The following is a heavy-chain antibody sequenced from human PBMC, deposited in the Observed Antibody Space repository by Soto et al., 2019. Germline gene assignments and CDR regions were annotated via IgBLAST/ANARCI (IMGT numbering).Heavy chain of an antibody. CDR3: ARRGIAARKNWFDP. CDR1: GYTFTSYD. CDR2: MNPNSGNT. V-gene: IGHV1-8*01. Sequence: QVQLVQSGAEVKKPGASVKVSCKASGYTFTSYDINWVRQATGQGLEWMGWMNPNSGNTGYAQKFQGRVTMTRNTSISTAYMELSSLRSEDTAVYYSARRGIAARKNWFDPWGQGTLVTVSS. J-gene: IGHJ5*02. D-gene: IGHD6-6*01.